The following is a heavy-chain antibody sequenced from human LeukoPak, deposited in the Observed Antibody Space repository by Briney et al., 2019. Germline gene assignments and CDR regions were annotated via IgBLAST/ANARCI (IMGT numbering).Heavy chain of an antibody. V-gene: IGHV3-48*03. CDR2: ISCSGSTI. J-gene: IGHJ6*03. CDR3: TELGITMIGGV. CDR1: GFTFSSYE. Sequence: GSLRLSCAASGFTFSSYEMNWVRQGPGKGLEWVAYISCSGSTIYYADSVKGRFTISRDNAKNSLYLQMNSLRAEDTAVYYCTELGITMIGGVWGKGTTVTIS. D-gene: IGHD3-10*02.